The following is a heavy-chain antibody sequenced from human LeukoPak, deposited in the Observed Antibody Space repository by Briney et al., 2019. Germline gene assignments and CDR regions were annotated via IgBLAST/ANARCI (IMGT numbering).Heavy chain of an antibody. Sequence: SETLSLTCTASGGSISNGDFYWDWIRQPPGKDLEWIGNIHYTGSTYYIPSLKGRVTMYIDTSKNQFSLKLTSVTAADTAVYYCARHPEARNWFDPWGQGALVTVSS. D-gene: IGHD1-14*01. J-gene: IGHJ5*02. CDR2: IHYTGST. CDR1: GGSISNGDFY. V-gene: IGHV4-39*01. CDR3: ARHPEARNWFDP.